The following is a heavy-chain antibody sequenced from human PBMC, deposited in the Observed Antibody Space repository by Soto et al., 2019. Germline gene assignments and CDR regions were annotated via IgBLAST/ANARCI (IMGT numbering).Heavy chain of an antibody. Sequence: SETLSLTCTVSGGSISSSSYYWGWIRQPPGKGLEWIGSIYYSGSTYYNPSLKSRVTISVDTSKNQFSLKLSSVTAADTAVYYCARVYSSSDRGDIDYWGQGTLVTVSS. CDR3: ARVYSSSDRGDIDY. V-gene: IGHV4-39*07. D-gene: IGHD6-6*01. CDR2: IYYSGST. J-gene: IGHJ4*02. CDR1: GGSISSSSYY.